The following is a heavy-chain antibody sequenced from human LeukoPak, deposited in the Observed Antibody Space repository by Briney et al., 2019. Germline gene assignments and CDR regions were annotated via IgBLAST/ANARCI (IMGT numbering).Heavy chain of an antibody. V-gene: IGHV3-7*04. D-gene: IGHD3-10*01. J-gene: IGHJ4*02. Sequence: PGGSLRLSCAASDFTFSNYWMTWVRQAPGKGLEWVANITQDESEKYYVDSVKGRFTLSRDNAKNSLYLQMNSLRAEDTAVYYCARYYGSGKYDSWGQGTLVTVSS. CDR2: ITQDESEK. CDR3: ARYYGSGKYDS. CDR1: DFTFSNYW.